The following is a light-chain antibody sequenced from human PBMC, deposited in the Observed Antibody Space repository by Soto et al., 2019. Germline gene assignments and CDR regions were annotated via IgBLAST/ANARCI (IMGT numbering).Light chain of an antibody. CDR2: DGS. CDR1: RSVSSY. Sequence: ELVLTQSPATLSLSPGERATLSCRASRSVSSYLAWYQQKHGQAPRLIIYDGSKRATGIPARFSGRGSGTDFTLTISSLEPEDFAVYYCQQRSNWWTFGQGTKVDIK. V-gene: IGKV3-11*01. CDR3: QQRSNWWT. J-gene: IGKJ1*01.